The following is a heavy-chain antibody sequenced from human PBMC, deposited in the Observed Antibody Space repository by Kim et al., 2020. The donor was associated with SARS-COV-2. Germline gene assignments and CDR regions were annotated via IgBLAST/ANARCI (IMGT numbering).Heavy chain of an antibody. D-gene: IGHD3-10*01. V-gene: IGHV4-34*01. Sequence: NDNPALKSRVTIPVDTSKNQFPLKLSSVTAADTAVYYCARGGFGNPPGYWGQGTLVTVSS. CDR3: ARGGFGNPPGY. J-gene: IGHJ4*02.